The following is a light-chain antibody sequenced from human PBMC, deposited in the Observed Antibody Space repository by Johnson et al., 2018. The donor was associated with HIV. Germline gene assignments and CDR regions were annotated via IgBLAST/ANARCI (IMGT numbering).Light chain of an antibody. CDR3: GTWYRSLSAGGV. CDR1: SSNIGNNY. Sequence: QSVLTQPPSVSAAPGQKVTISCSGSSSNIGNNYVSWYQQLPGTAPKLLIYENTKRPSGIPDRFSGSKSGTSATLGITGLQTGDEADYYCGTWYRSLSAGGVFGTGTKVTVL. CDR2: ENT. V-gene: IGLV1-51*02. J-gene: IGLJ1*01.